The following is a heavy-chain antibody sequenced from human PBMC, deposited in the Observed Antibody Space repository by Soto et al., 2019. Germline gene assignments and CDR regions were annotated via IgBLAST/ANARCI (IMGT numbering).Heavy chain of an antibody. J-gene: IGHJ6*02. CDR1: GGSSSGYY. CDR3: ARGSSRLRFLEWLLRYGMDV. D-gene: IGHD3-3*01. Sequence: ETLSLTCAVYGGSSSGYYWSWIRQPPGKGLEWIGEINHSGSTNYNPSLKSRVTISVDTSKNQFSLKLSSVTAADTAVYYCARGSSRLRFLEWLLRYGMDVWGQGTTVTVSS. CDR2: INHSGST. V-gene: IGHV4-34*01.